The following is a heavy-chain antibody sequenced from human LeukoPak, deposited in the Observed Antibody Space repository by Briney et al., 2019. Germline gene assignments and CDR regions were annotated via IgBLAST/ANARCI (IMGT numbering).Heavy chain of an antibody. J-gene: IGHJ3*02. CDR2: ISAYNGNT. CDR1: GYTFTSYG. Sequence: ASVKVSCKASGYTFTSYGISWVRQAPGQGLEWMGWISAYNGNTNYAQKLQGRVTMTTDTSTSTAYMELRSLRSDDTAVYYCASVNYNFYGNEDAFDIWGQGTMVTVSS. D-gene: IGHD3-10*01. CDR3: ASVNYNFYGNEDAFDI. V-gene: IGHV1-18*01.